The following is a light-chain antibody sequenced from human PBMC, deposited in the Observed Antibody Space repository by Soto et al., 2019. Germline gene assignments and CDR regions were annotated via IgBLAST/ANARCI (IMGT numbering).Light chain of an antibody. V-gene: IGKV3-11*01. CDR1: QSVSSY. J-gene: IGKJ4*01. CDR3: QQRSNWPPLT. CDR2: DAS. Sequence: EIVLTQSPATLSLSPGETATLSCRASQSVSSYLAWYHQKPGQAPRLLIYDASTRATGIPARFSGSGSGTDFTLTISSLEPEDFAVYYCQQRSNWPPLTFGGGTKVEIK.